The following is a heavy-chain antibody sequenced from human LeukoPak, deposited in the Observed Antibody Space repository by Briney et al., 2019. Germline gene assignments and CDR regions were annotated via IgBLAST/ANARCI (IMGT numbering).Heavy chain of an antibody. J-gene: IGHJ4*02. CDR2: ISYDGSNK. CDR3: AGYSSSWYGGG. V-gene: IGHV3-30*12. D-gene: IGHD6-13*01. Sequence: GGSLRLSCAASGFTFSSYGMHWVRQAPGKGLEWVAVISYDGSNKYYADSVKGRFTISRDNSKNSLYLQMNSLRAEDTAVYYCAGYSSSWYGGGWGQGTLVTVSS. CDR1: GFTFSSYG.